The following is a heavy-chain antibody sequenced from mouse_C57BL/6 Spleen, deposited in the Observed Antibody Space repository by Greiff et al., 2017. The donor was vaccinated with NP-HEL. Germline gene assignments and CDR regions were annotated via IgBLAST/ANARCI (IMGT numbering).Heavy chain of an antibody. D-gene: IGHD2-4*01. CDR2: IYPGSGST. V-gene: IGHV1-55*01. CDR3: AREGYDYERAMDY. Sequence: VQLQQPGAELVKPGASVKMSCKASGYTFTSYWITWVKQRPGQGLEWIGDIYPGSGSTNYNEKFKSKATLTVDTSSSTAYMQLSSLTSEDSAVYYCAREGYDYERAMDYWGQGTSVTVSS. J-gene: IGHJ4*01. CDR1: GYTFTSYW.